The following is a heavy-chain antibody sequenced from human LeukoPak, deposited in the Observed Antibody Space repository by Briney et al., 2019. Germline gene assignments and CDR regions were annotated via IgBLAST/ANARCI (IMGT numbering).Heavy chain of an antibody. V-gene: IGHV3-30*03. CDR3: ARDGYRDAFDI. CDR2: ISYDGSNK. J-gene: IGHJ3*02. D-gene: IGHD5-12*01. CDR1: GFTFSSYG. Sequence: QPGGSLRLSCAASGFTFSSYGMHWVRQAPGKGLEWVAVISYDGSNKYYADSVKGRFTISRDNSKNTLYLQMNSLRAEDTAVYYCARDGYRDAFDIWGQGTMVTVSS.